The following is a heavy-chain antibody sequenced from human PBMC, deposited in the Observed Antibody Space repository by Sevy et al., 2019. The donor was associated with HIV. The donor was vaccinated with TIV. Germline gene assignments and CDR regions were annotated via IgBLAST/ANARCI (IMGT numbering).Heavy chain of an antibody. CDR3: ARGKSSTIFGVVIIPYYGMDV. Sequence: SETLSLTCAVYGGSFSGYYWSWIRQPPGKGLEWIGEINHSGSTNYNPSLKSRVTISVDTSMNQFSLKLSSVTAADTAVYYCARGKSSTIFGVVIIPYYGMDVWGQGTTVTVSS. J-gene: IGHJ6*02. V-gene: IGHV4-34*01. CDR2: INHSGST. D-gene: IGHD3-3*01. CDR1: GGSFSGYY.